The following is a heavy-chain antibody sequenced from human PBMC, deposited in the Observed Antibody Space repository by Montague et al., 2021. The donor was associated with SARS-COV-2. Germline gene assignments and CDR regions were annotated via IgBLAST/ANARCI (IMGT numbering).Heavy chain of an antibody. D-gene: IGHD5-18*01. CDR1: GGSISSYY. V-gene: IGHV4-4*07. J-gene: IGHJ4*02. CDR2: IFTSGTT. CDR3: ARTPVSGYHGGFDY. Sequence: SETLSLTCTVSGGSISSYYWSWIRQPAGKELEWIGRIFTSGTTNYSPSLKSRVTMSVDTSKNQFSLKLSSVTAADTAVYYCARTPVSGYHGGFDYWGQGTLVTVSS.